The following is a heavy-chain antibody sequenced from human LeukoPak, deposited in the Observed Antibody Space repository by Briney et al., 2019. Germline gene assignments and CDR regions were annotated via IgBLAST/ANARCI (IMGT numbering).Heavy chain of an antibody. J-gene: IGHJ4*02. D-gene: IGHD2-2*01. CDR1: GYTFTVYH. CDR3: ARDYCSSTSCPFDY. V-gene: IGHV1-2*06. Sequence: ASVKVSFKASGYTFTVYHMHWVRQAPGQGLEWMGRINPNSGDTNYAQKFQGRVTMTRDTSISTAYMELSRLRSDDTAVYYCARDYCSSTSCPFDYWGQGTLVTVSS. CDR2: INPNSGDT.